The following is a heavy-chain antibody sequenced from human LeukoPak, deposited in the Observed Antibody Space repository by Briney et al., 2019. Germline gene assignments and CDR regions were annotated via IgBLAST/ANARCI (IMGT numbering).Heavy chain of an antibody. CDR1: GGTFSSYT. CDR3: ARDRQIATTPVT. V-gene: IGHV1-69*02. Sequence: SVKVSCKASGGTFSSYTISWVRHAPGQGHEWMGRILPILGIANYAQKFQGRVTITADKSTSTADMLLSRTRSKCTPLHFCARDRQIATTPVTWGQRTLATVSS. CDR2: ILPILGIA. D-gene: IGHD5-24*01. J-gene: IGHJ5*02.